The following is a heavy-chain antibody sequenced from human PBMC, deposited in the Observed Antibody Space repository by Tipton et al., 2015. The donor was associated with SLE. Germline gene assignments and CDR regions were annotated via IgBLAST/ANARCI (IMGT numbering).Heavy chain of an antibody. CDR1: GFTFSSYA. V-gene: IGHV3-30-3*01. CDR3: ARVGYCSSTSGYGCAFDI. J-gene: IGHJ3*02. D-gene: IGHD2-2*01. Sequence: SLRLSCAASGFTFSSYAMHWVRQAPGKGLEWVAVISYDGSNKYYADSVKGRFTISRDNSKNTLYLQMNSLRAEDTAVYYCARVGYCSSTSGYGCAFDIWGQGTMVTVPS. CDR2: ISYDGSNK.